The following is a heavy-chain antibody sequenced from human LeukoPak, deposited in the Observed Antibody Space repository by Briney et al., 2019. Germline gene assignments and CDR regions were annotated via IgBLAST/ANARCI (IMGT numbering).Heavy chain of an antibody. J-gene: IGHJ3*02. CDR1: GFNFGSYS. CDR3: ARAAPTAGGPIWSYYSHGAFDI. Sequence: GGSLRLSCAASGFNFGSYSMTWVRQAPGKGLEWVSVISADSATTFYADSVKGRFTISRDNAKNSLYLQMNSLRAEDTAVYYCARAAPTAGGPIWSYYSHGAFDIWGQGTMVTVSS. V-gene: IGHV3-23*01. D-gene: IGHD1-26*01. CDR2: ISADSATT.